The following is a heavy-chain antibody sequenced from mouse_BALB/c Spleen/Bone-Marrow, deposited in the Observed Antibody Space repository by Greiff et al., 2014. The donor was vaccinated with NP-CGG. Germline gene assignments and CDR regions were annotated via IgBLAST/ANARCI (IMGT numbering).Heavy chain of an antibody. Sequence: LVKPGGSLKLSCAASGFTFSNYGMSWVRQIPDKRLEWVATISSGGTYTFYPDSVKGRFTISRDNTKNTLTLQMTSLKSEDTAMYYCARRRDYDYFDYWGQGTTLTVSS. CDR1: GFTFSNYG. V-gene: IGHV5-6*02. CDR3: ARRRDYDYFDY. CDR2: ISSGGTYT. J-gene: IGHJ2*01. D-gene: IGHD2-4*01.